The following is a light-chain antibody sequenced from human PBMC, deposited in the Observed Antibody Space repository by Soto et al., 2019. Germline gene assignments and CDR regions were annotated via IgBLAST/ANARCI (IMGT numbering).Light chain of an antibody. Sequence: EVVLTQSPATLSLSPGERATLSCRASPSVLTYVAWYQQKPGQVPRLLIYDASTRATGAPARFSGSGSGTDFTLTISSLEPEDFAVYYCQQRERTFGQGTKVEI. CDR3: QQRERT. J-gene: IGKJ1*01. V-gene: IGKV3-11*01. CDR1: PSVLTY. CDR2: DAS.